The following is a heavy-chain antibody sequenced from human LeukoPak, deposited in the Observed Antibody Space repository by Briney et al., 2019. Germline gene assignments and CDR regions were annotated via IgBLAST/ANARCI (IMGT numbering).Heavy chain of an antibody. CDR2: ITGSGGST. Sequence: GGSLILSCAASGFTFSNYAMTWVRQAPGKGLEWVSAITGSGGSTYYTDPVKGRFTISRDNSKNTLYLQMNSLRPEDTAVYYCAKDGSGSYYFSYYYYYMDVWGKGTTVTVSS. V-gene: IGHV3-23*01. D-gene: IGHD3-10*01. J-gene: IGHJ6*03. CDR3: AKDGSGSYYFSYYYYYMDV. CDR1: GFTFSNYA.